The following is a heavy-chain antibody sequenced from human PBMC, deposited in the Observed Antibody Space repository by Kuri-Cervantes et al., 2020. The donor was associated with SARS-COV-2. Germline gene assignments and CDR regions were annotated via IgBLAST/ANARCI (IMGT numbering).Heavy chain of an antibody. V-gene: IGHV3-33*01. D-gene: IGHD4-23*01. Sequence: LSLTCAASGFTFSSYGMHWVRQAPGKGLEWVAVIWYDGSNKYYADSVKGRFTISRDNSKNTLYLQMNSLRAEDTAVYYCARSLYGGTSWYYGMDVWGQGTTVTVSS. CDR3: ARSLYGGTSWYYGMDV. CDR2: IWYDGSNK. J-gene: IGHJ6*02. CDR1: GFTFSSYG.